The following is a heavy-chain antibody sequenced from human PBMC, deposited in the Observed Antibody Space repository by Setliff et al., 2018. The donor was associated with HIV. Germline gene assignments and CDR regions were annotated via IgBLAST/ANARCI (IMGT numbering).Heavy chain of an antibody. V-gene: IGHV4-59*11. Sequence: SETLSLTCAVSGVSITGHYWSWMRQPPGKGLEWIGFIYYRVNSNINPSLKSRVTISIDASKNQFSLKLSSVTAADQAFYYCARGGSMTTLNNWGQGTLVTVSS. CDR2: IYYRVNS. D-gene: IGHD4-4*01. CDR3: ARGGSMTTLNN. J-gene: IGHJ4*02. CDR1: GVSITGHY.